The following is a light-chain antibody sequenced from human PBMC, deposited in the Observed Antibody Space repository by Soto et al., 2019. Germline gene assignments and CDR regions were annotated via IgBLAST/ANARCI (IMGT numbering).Light chain of an antibody. CDR2: AAS. V-gene: IGKV1-39*01. CDR1: QSISSY. J-gene: IGKJ3*01. CDR3: QQSYSPPFT. Sequence: DIQVTQSPSSLSASVGDRVTITCRASQSISSYLHWYQQKPGIAPKLLIYAASSLQSGVPSRFSGSGSGTDFTLTISSLQPEDFATYYWQQSYSPPFTFGPGTKVDIK.